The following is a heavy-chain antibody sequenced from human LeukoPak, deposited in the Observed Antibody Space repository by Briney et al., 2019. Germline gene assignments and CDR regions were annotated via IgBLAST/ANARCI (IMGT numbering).Heavy chain of an antibody. D-gene: IGHD5-24*01. V-gene: IGHV4-59*01. J-gene: IGHJ3*02. Sequence: ETLSLTXXXXGGSLXSXYWNWIRQPPGKGLEWIGYIYHSGSTNYNHSFRSRVTISLDKSKSHFSLNLTSVTPADTAIYYCARVGGMTTINNAAFDIWDHGTMVTVSS. CDR1: GGSLXSXY. CDR2: IYHSGST. CDR3: ARVGGMTTINNAAFDI.